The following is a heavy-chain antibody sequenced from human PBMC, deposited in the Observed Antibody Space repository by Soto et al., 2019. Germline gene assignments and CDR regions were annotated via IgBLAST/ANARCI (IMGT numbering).Heavy chain of an antibody. J-gene: IGHJ3*02. Sequence: GGSLRLSCAASGFTFSSYGMHWVRQAPGKGLEWVAVIWYDGSNKYYADSVKGRFTISRDNSKNTLYLQMNSLRAEDTAVYYCARNFIVVVTEEGHDAFDIWGQGTMVTVSS. D-gene: IGHD2-21*02. CDR2: IWYDGSNK. CDR1: GFTFSSYG. CDR3: ARNFIVVVTEEGHDAFDI. V-gene: IGHV3-33*01.